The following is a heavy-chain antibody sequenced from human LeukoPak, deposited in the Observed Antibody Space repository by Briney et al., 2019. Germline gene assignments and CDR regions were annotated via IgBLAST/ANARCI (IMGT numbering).Heavy chain of an antibody. Sequence: TLSLTCTVSGGSLSSGSYYWSWIRQPAGKGREWIGRIYTSGSTNYNPSLKSRVTISVDTSKNQFSLKLSSVTAADTAVYYCARGYCSSTSCQSGDYWGQGTLVTVSS. J-gene: IGHJ4*02. CDR3: ARGYCSSTSCQSGDY. V-gene: IGHV4-61*02. CDR2: IYTSGST. D-gene: IGHD2-2*01. CDR1: GGSLSSGSYY.